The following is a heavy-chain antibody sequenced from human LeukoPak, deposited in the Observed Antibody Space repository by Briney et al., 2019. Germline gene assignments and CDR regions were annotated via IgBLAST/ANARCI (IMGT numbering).Heavy chain of an antibody. CDR2: IYYSGST. CDR3: ARHATGEGLYRLLSSDWFDP. D-gene: IGHD2-2*01. CDR1: GGSISSSSYY. J-gene: IGHJ5*02. Sequence: SETLSLTCTVSGGSISSSSYYWGWIRQPPGKGLEWIGSIYYSGSTYCNPSLKSRVTISVDTSKNQFSLKLSSVTAADTAVYYCARHATGEGLYRLLSSDWFDPWGQGTLVTVSS. V-gene: IGHV4-39*01.